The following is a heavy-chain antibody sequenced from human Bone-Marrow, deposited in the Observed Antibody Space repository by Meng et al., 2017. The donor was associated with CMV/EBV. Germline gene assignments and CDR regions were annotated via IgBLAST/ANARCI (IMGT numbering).Heavy chain of an antibody. CDR3: ARGNTAMGILDY. D-gene: IGHD5-18*01. V-gene: IGHV3-11*06. J-gene: IGHJ4*02. CDR1: GFTFSDYY. CDR2: ISSSSSYT. Sequence: CAASGFTFSDYYMSWIRQAPGKGLEWVSYISSSSSYTNYADSVKGRFTISRDNAKNSLYLQMNSLRAEDTAVYYCARGNTAMGILDYWGQGTLVTVSS.